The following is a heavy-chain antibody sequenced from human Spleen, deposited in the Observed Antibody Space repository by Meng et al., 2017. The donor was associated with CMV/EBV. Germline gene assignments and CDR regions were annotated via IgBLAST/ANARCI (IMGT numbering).Heavy chain of an antibody. Sequence: ESLKISCAASGFTVSSNYMSWVRQHPGKGLEWIGYKYYGGSTNYNPSLQSRVSISVDTSKNQFSLKLSSVTAADTAVYYCARGYDFWREWGQGTLVTVSS. CDR2: KYYGGST. J-gene: IGHJ4*02. CDR1: GFTVSSNY. D-gene: IGHD3-3*01. V-gene: IGHV4-59*02. CDR3: ARGYDFWRE.